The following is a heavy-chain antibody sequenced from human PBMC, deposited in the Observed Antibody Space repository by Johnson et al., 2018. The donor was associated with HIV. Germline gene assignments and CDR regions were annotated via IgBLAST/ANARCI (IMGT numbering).Heavy chain of an antibody. CDR2: ISDDGIKK. V-gene: IGHV3-30-3*01. CDR3: ARDGYCSGGSCYSGDRLDAFDI. D-gene: IGHD2-15*01. J-gene: IGHJ3*02. Sequence: QKLLVESGGGVVQPGRSLRLSCAASGFTFSSYAMHWVRQAPGQGLEWVAAISDDGIKKYYADSVKGRLTLSRDHPQNSLYLQMNSLRAEDTAVYYCARDGYCSGGSCYSGDRLDAFDIWGQWTMVTVSS. CDR1: GFTFSSYA.